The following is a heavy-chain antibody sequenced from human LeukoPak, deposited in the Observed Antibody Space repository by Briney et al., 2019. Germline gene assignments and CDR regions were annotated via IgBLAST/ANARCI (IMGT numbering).Heavy chain of an antibody. CDR1: GFTFSSYW. CDR3: ARESQYCSGGSCYSGAFDI. D-gene: IGHD2-15*01. J-gene: IGHJ3*02. CDR2: IKQDGSEK. V-gene: IGHV3-7*01. Sequence: GGSLRLSCAASGFTFSSYWMSWVRQAPGKGLEWVANIKQDGSEKYYVDSVKGRFTISRDNAKNSLYLQMKSLRAEDTAVYYCARESQYCSGGSCYSGAFDIWGQGTMVTVSS.